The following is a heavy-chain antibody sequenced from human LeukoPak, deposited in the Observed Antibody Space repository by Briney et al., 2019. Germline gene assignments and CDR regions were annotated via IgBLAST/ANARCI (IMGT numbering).Heavy chain of an antibody. CDR1: GGPLSSYY. D-gene: IGHD1-1*01. CDR3: ARGPTRYYFDY. CDR2: IFYSGNT. J-gene: IGHJ4*02. V-gene: IGHV4-59*01. Sequence: SETLSLTCTVSGGPLSSYYWSWIRQSPGKGLQWIGHIFYSGNTNYNPSLKSRVIISLDTSKNQFSLNLTSVTAADTALYYYARGPTRYYFDYWGQGTLATVSS.